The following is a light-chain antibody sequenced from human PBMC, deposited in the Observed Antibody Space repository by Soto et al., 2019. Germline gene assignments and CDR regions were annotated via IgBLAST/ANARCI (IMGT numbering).Light chain of an antibody. CDR3: QQAHNWRLP. CDR2: SAS. CDR1: QSISTE. Sequence: EIVMTQSPATLSVSPGERATLSCRASQSISTELAWYQQKPGHPPSLLIYSASTRANGAPARFTGSESVSEFTLAISGLQYDHFAVYYGQQAHNWRLPVGQGNRLQ. J-gene: IGKJ2*01. V-gene: IGKV3-15*01.